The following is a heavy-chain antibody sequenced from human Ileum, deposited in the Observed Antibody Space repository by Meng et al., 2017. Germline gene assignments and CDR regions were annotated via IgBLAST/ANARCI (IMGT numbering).Heavy chain of an antibody. J-gene: IGHJ5*02. CDR3: ARDVVPTVTYYYNWFDP. CDR1: GGSISSYY. Sequence: QGQLEASGPGLVKPPEPLSLPCTVSGGSISSYYWSWIRQPAGKGLEWIGRIYTSGSTNYNPSLKSRVTMSVDTSKNQFSLKLSSVTAADTAVYYCARDVVPTVTYYYNWFDPWGQGTLVTVSS. D-gene: IGHD4-17*01. CDR2: IYTSGST. V-gene: IGHV4-4*07.